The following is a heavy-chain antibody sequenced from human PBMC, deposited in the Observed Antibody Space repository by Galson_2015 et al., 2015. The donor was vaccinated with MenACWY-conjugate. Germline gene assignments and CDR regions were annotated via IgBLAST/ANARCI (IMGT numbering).Heavy chain of an antibody. CDR1: GFTFSSYW. CDR3: AARLLHSGGMDV. CDR2: INSDGSST. V-gene: IGHV3-74*01. J-gene: IGHJ6*02. D-gene: IGHD3-10*01. Sequence: SLRLSCAASGFTFSSYWMHWVRQAPGKGLVWVSRINSDGSSTSYADSVKGRFTISRDNATNTLYLQMNSLRAEDTAVYYCAARLLHSGGMDVWGQGTTVTVSS.